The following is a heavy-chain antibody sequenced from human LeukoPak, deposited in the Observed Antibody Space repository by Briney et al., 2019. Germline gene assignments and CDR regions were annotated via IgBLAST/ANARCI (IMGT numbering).Heavy chain of an antibody. CDR2: ISYDGSNK. CDR3: ATLALIVGATNFDY. Sequence: GRSLRLSCAASGFTFSSYAMHWVRQAPGKGLEWVVVISYDGSNKYYADSVKGRFTISRDNSKNTLYLQMNSLRAEDTAVYYCATLALIVGATNFDYWGQGTLVTVSS. J-gene: IGHJ4*02. V-gene: IGHV3-30-3*01. D-gene: IGHD1-26*01. CDR1: GFTFSSYA.